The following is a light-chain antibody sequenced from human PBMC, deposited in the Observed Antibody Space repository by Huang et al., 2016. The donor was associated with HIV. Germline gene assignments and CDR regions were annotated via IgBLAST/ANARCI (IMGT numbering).Light chain of an antibody. J-gene: IGKJ2*01. CDR1: QSVKKK. V-gene: IGKV3-15*01. CDR3: QQYNNWPPYD. Sequence: DMVMTQSPVTLSVSPGERATLSCRASQSVKKKLAWYQQKPGQAPRLLISGVSTRDTGVPARFSGNGSETEFTLTITSVQSEDSAVYYCQQYNNWPPYDFGQGTKLEIK. CDR2: GVS.